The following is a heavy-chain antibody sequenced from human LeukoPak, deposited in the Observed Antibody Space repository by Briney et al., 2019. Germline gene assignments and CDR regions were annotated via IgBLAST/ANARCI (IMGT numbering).Heavy chain of an antibody. CDR1: GFTFSSYA. Sequence: GGSLRLSCAASGFTFSSYAMHWVRQAPGKGLEWVAVISYGGSNKYYADSVKGRFTISRDNSKNTLYLQMNSLRAEDTAVYYCAKVADSGSYALDYWGQGTLVTVSS. D-gene: IGHD1-26*01. V-gene: IGHV3-30-3*02. CDR3: AKVADSGSYALDY. J-gene: IGHJ4*02. CDR2: ISYGGSNK.